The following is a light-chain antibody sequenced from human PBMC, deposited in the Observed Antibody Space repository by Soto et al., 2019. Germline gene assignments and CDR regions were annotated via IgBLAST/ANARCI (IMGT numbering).Light chain of an antibody. CDR1: QAIRSD. Sequence: EIVMTQSPVALSVSPGEGATLSFSASQAIRSDLAWYQQKPGQAPRLLISDVSTRATGIPARFNGSGSGTEFTLAISSLQFEDFAVYYCHQYNTWPLTFGGGTKVDI. V-gene: IGKV3-15*01. CDR2: DVS. J-gene: IGKJ4*01. CDR3: HQYNTWPLT.